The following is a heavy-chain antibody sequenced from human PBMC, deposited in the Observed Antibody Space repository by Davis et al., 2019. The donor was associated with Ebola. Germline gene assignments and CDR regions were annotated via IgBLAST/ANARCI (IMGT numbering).Heavy chain of an antibody. CDR2: INPNSGGT. CDR3: ARDLRAAWIAPAGNDYYGMDV. CDR1: GYTFTAYY. V-gene: IGHV1-2*02. D-gene: IGHD6-13*01. Sequence: ASVKVSCKASGYTFTAYYIHWVRQAPGQGLEWMGWINPNSGGTDYSQKFQGRVTMTRDTSISTAYMDLSRLRSDDTAVYYCARDLRAAWIAPAGNDYYGMDVWGQGTTVTVSS. J-gene: IGHJ6*02.